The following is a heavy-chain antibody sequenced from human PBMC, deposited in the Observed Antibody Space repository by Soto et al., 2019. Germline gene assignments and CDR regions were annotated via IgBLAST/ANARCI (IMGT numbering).Heavy chain of an antibody. J-gene: IGHJ4*02. Sequence: GGSLRLSCAASGFTVSSNYMSWVRQAPGKGLEWVSIVYSDGSTYYADSVKGRFTISRDNSKNTLYLQMNSLRVEDTAMYYCARDPDYYYDYWGQGTLVTVSS. CDR2: VYSDGST. V-gene: IGHV3-66*01. D-gene: IGHD4-17*01. CDR1: GFTVSSNY. CDR3: ARDPDYYYDY.